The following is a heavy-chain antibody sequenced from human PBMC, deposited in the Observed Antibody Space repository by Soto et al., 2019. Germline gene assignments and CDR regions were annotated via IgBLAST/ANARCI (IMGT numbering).Heavy chain of an antibody. CDR1: GFTFRSYG. CDR2: MSDDESKK. J-gene: IGHJ3*02. D-gene: IGHD1-1*01. CDR3: ARTSGGRVRGALDI. Sequence: QEQLVESGGGVVQPGRSLRLSCVASGFTFRSYGMHWVRQAPGKGLEWVAVMSDDESKKYYADSVKGRFIISRDNSKNTLFLQMDTLISEDTAVYYCARTSGGRVRGALDIWGQGTMVTVSS. V-gene: IGHV3-30-3*01.